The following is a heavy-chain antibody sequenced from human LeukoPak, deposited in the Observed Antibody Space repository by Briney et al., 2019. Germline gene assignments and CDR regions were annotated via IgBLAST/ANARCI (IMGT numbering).Heavy chain of an antibody. J-gene: IGHJ5*02. CDR3: ARNDYGDYEGWFDP. Sequence: GGSLRLSCAASGFTFSDYYMSWIRQAPGKGLEWVSYISSSSGTIYYADSVKGRFTISRDNAKNSLFLQMNSLRAEDTAVYYCARNDYGDYEGWFDPWGQGTLVTASS. CDR2: ISSSSGTI. CDR1: GFTFSDYY. D-gene: IGHD4-17*01. V-gene: IGHV3-11*01.